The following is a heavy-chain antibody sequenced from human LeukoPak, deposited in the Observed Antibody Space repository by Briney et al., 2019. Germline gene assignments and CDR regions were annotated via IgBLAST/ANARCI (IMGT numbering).Heavy chain of an antibody. CDR1: GYTFTSYD. CDR3: AGRKGGAPGRAYYFDY. J-gene: IGHJ4*02. D-gene: IGHD1-26*01. CDR2: MNPNSGNT. Sequence: ASVKVSCKASGYTFTSYDINWVRQATGQGLEWMGWMNPNSGNTGYAQKFQGRVTITRNTSISTAYMELSSLRSEDTAGYYCAGRKGGAPGRAYYFDYWGQGTLVTVSS. V-gene: IGHV1-8*03.